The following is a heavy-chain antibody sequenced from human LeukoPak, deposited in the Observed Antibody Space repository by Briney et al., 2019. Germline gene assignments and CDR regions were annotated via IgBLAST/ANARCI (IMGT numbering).Heavy chain of an antibody. J-gene: IGHJ4*02. V-gene: IGHV3-48*03. Sequence: LSGGSLRLPCATSGFTFSNYEMSWVRQTPGKGLEWVSYISSSGSSTYYADSVKGRFTISRDNAKSSLCLQMDSLRAGDTAVYYCAREDGSQLDYWGRGTLVTVSS. CDR1: GFTFSNYE. D-gene: IGHD1-26*01. CDR3: AREDGSQLDY. CDR2: ISSSGSST.